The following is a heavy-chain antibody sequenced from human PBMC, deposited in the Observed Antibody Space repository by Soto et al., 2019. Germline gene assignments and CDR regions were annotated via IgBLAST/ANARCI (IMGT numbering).Heavy chain of an antibody. J-gene: IGHJ4*02. CDR3: VREDWHRFDS. CDR2: ISGGASDK. V-gene: IGHV3-7*01. Sequence: EVQLVESGGRLVQPGGSLRLSCAASGFMFSAYWMSWVRQDPGQGLEWVATISGGASDKFYVDSVKGRFTISRDDSKNTPCLQMNSLRYEDTAVYYCVREDWHRFDSWGQGNLVTVSS. CDR1: GFMFSAYW. D-gene: IGHD2-21*01.